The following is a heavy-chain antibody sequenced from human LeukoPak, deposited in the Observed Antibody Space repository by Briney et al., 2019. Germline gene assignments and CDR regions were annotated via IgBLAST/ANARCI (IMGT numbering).Heavy chain of an antibody. D-gene: IGHD1-26*01. Sequence: PGGSLRLSCAASGFTFSSYGMSWVRQAPGKGLEWVSAIGASGGSTYYADSVKGRFTISRDNSKNTLYLQMNSLRAEDTAEYYCAKRFGSSYYMDVWGKGTTVTVSS. J-gene: IGHJ6*03. CDR2: IGASGGST. CDR3: AKRFGSSYYMDV. V-gene: IGHV3-23*01. CDR1: GFTFSSYG.